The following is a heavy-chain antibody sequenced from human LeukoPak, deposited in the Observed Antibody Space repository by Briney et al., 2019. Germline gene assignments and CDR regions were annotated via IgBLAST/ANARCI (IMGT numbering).Heavy chain of an antibody. CDR1: GFTFSSYS. CDR3: ARDPEYYYGSGSSGRFDY. V-gene: IGHV3-21*01. Sequence: GGSLRLSCAASGFTFSSYSMNWVRQAPGKGLEWVSSISSSSSYIYYADSVKDRFTISRDNAKNSLYLQMNSLRAEDTAVYYCARDPEYYYGSGSSGRFDYWGQGTLVTVSS. CDR2: ISSSSSYI. J-gene: IGHJ4*02. D-gene: IGHD3-10*01.